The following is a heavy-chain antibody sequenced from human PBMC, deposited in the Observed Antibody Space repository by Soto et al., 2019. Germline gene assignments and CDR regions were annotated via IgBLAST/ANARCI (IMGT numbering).Heavy chain of an antibody. D-gene: IGHD5-12*01. J-gene: IGHJ4*02. V-gene: IGHV4-30-4*01. Sequence: PSETLSLTCTVSCGSISSGDYYWSWIRQPPGKGLEWIGYIYYSGSTYYNPSLKSRVTISVDTSKNQFSLKLSSVTAADTAVYYCAREVATTTYFDYWGQGTLVTVSS. CDR2: IYYSGST. CDR1: CGSISSGDYY. CDR3: AREVATTTYFDY.